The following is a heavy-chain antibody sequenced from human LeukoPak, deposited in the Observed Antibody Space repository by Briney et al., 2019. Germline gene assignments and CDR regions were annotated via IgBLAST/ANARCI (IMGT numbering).Heavy chain of an antibody. Sequence: GGSQRLSCAASGFTFSSYAMSWVRQAPGKGLEWVSGISGSGGSTYYADSVKGRFTISRDNSKNTLYLQMNGLRAEDTAVYYCAKDFGYCINGVCYGTPFDYWGQGTLVTVSS. CDR3: AKDFGYCINGVCYGTPFDY. D-gene: IGHD2-8*01. V-gene: IGHV3-23*01. CDR2: ISGSGGST. CDR1: GFTFSSYA. J-gene: IGHJ4*02.